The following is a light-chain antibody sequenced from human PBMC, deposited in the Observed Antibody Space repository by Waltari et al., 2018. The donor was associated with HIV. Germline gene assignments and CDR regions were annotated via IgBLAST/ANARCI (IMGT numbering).Light chain of an antibody. V-gene: IGKV1-9*01. CDR2: AAT. CDR1: EDINEF. CDR3: QQLNTYPPDT. J-gene: IGKJ2*01. Sequence: DIQLTQSPSFLSASIGDRVTITCRASEDINEFLAWYQQKPGVAPKLLIYAATTLEDEVPSRLSSSGSGTDFTLTISSLQPEDFATYFCQQLNTYPPDTFGPGTKLEI.